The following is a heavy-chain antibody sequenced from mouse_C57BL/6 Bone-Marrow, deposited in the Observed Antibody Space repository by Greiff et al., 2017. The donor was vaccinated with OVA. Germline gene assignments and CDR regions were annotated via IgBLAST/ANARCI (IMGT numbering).Heavy chain of an antibody. V-gene: IGHV5-6*02. Sequence: EVKLEESGGDLVKPGGSLKLSCAASGFTFSSYGMSWVRQTPDKRLEWVATISSGGSYTYYPDSVKGRFTISRDNAKNTLYLQMSSLKSEDTAMYYCARHPYYYGRAAYWGQGTLVTVSA. CDR2: ISSGGSYT. J-gene: IGHJ3*01. D-gene: IGHD1-1*01. CDR3: ARHPYYYGRAAY. CDR1: GFTFSSYG.